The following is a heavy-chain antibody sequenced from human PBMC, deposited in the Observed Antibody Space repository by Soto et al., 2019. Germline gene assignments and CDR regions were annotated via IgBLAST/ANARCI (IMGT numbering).Heavy chain of an antibody. V-gene: IGHV1-69*06. Sequence: SVKVSCKASGDTFSSYAISWVRQAPGHGLEWMGGINPVIGTTNYSQKFQGRVTITGDTSASTAYMELSNLRSEDSAIYYCARESGIRYNWFDPWGQGTLVTVSS. J-gene: IGHJ5*02. CDR2: INPVIGTT. CDR3: ARESGIRYNWFDP. CDR1: GDTFSSYA.